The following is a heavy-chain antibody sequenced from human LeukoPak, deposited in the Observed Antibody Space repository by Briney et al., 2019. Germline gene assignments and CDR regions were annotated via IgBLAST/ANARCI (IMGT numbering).Heavy chain of an antibody. CDR3: AKDLRTYGSGIYRLPTVIFNY. CDR1: GFSVSTYA. CDR2: IIATGDST. D-gene: IGHD3-10*01. J-gene: IGHJ4*02. Sequence: GGSLRLSCAASGFSVSTYAMSWVRQAPGKGLEWVSSIIATGDSTYYADSVKGRFTISRDNSKNTLYLQMNSLRAEDTAIYYCAKDLRTYGSGIYRLPTVIFNYWGQGTLATVSS. V-gene: IGHV3-23*01.